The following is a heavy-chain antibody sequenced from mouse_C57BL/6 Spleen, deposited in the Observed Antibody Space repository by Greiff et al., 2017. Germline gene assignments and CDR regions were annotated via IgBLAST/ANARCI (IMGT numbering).Heavy chain of an antibody. CDR2: IDPETGGT. CDR1: GYTFTDYE. J-gene: IGHJ4*01. CDR3: TRGDYDAYYYAMDY. D-gene: IGHD2-4*01. Sequence: QVQLKESGAELVRPGASVTLSCKASGYTFTDYEMHWVKQTPVHGLEWIGAIDPETGGTAYNQKFKGKAILTADKSSSTAYMELRSLTSEDSAVYYCTRGDYDAYYYAMDYWGQGTSVTVSS. V-gene: IGHV1-15*01.